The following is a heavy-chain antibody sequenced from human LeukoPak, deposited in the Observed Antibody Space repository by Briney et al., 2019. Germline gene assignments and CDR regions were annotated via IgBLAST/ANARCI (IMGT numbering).Heavy chain of an antibody. V-gene: IGHV4-59*01. CDR2: IYYSGST. CDR3: ATSAVAGLFDY. D-gene: IGHD6-19*01. J-gene: IGHJ4*02. CDR1: GGSISSYY. Sequence: SETLSLTCTVSGGSISSYYWSWIRQPPGKGLEWIGYIYYSGSTNYNPSLKSRVTISVDTSKNQFSLKLSSVTAADTAVYYCATSAVAGLFDYWGQGTLVTVSS.